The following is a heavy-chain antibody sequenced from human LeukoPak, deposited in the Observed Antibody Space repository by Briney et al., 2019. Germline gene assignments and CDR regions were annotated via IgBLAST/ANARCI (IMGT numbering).Heavy chain of an antibody. Sequence: SETLSLTCTVSGDSISSGDYYWSWIRQPAGKGLEWIGRISSSGSTNYNPSLKSRVTISVDTSNNQFSLKLTSVTAADTAMYYCATQILLCHYYWGQGTLVTVSS. CDR2: ISSSGST. CDR3: ATQILLCHYY. J-gene: IGHJ4*02. V-gene: IGHV4-61*02. D-gene: IGHD2-21*01. CDR1: GDSISSGDYY.